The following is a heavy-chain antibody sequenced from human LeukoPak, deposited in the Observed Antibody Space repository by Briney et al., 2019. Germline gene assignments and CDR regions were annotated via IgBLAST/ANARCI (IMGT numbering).Heavy chain of an antibody. CDR1: GFTFDDYA. V-gene: IGHV3-9*01. D-gene: IGHD2-15*01. CDR2: ISWNSGSI. J-gene: IGHJ4*02. CDR3: AKAYGGSYFDY. Sequence: GGSLRLSCAASGFTFDDYAMHWVRQAPGKGLEWVSGISWNSGSIGYADSVKGRFTISRDNAKDSLYLQMNSLRAEDTALYYCAKAYGGSYFDYWGQGTLVTVSS.